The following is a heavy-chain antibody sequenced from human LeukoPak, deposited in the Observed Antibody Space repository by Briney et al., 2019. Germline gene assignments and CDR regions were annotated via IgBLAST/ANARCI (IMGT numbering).Heavy chain of an antibody. CDR2: IYTSGST. D-gene: IGHD3-10*02. J-gene: IGHJ3*02. V-gene: IGHV4-61*02. Sequence: SETLSLTCTVSGGSITSCSYYWSWIRQPGGKGLEWIGRIYTSGSTNYNPSLKSRVTISVDTSKNQFSLKLSSVTAADTAVYYCARVLKAYVPRAFDIWGQGTMVTVSS. CDR3: ARVLKAYVPRAFDI. CDR1: GGSITSCSYY.